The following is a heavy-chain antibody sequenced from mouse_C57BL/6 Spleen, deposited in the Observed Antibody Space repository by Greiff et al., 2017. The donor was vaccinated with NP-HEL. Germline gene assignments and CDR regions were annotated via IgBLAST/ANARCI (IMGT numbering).Heavy chain of an antibody. D-gene: IGHD1-1*01. J-gene: IGHJ1*03. Sequence: EVKLMESGPGMVKPSQSLSLTCTVTGYSITSGYDWHWIRHFPGNKLEWMGYISYSGSTNYIPSLKSRISITHDTSKNHFFLKLNSVTTEDTATYYCARRGSSYGYFDVWGTGTTVTVSS. CDR2: ISYSGST. CDR1: GYSITSGYD. V-gene: IGHV3-1*01. CDR3: ARRGSSYGYFDV.